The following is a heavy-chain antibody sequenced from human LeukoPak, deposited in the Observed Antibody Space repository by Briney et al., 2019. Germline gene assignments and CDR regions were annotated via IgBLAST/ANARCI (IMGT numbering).Heavy chain of an antibody. J-gene: IGHJ4*02. CDR1: EFDFSTHA. Sequence: GGSLRLSCAASEFDFSTHAMTWVRQAPGKGLEWVSAISISGTKTYYADSVKGRFTISRDNSKNTLYLQMYSLRAEDTAVYYCANEIRPNDYWGQGTLVTVSS. D-gene: IGHD4-17*01. CDR2: ISISGTKT. V-gene: IGHV3-23*01. CDR3: ANEIRPNDY.